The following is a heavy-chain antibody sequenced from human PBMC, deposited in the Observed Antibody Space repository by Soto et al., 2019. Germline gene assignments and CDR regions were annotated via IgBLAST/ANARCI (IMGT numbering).Heavy chain of an antibody. J-gene: IGHJ4*02. D-gene: IGHD6-13*01. Sequence: GGSLRLSCAASGFTFDDYAMHWVRQAPGKGLEWVSGISWNSGSIGYADSVKGRFTISRDNAKNSLYLQMNSLRAEDTALYYCAKGRSFTSSSHLDYWGQGTLVTVSS. CDR2: ISWNSGSI. CDR1: GFTFDDYA. V-gene: IGHV3-9*01. CDR3: AKGRSFTSSSHLDY.